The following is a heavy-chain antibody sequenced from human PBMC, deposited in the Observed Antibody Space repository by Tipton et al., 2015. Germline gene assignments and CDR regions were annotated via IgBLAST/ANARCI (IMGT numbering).Heavy chain of an antibody. D-gene: IGHD4-11*01. Sequence: SLRLSCAASGFTFSNYWMHWVRQAPGMGLVWVSRITSDGISTVYADSVKGRFTISRDNAKNTLYLQMNSLRADDTAVYFCTSSHRNYGNTRGQGTLVTVSS. J-gene: IGHJ4*02. CDR1: GFTFSNYW. V-gene: IGHV3-74*01. CDR3: TSSHRNYGNT. CDR2: ITSDGIST.